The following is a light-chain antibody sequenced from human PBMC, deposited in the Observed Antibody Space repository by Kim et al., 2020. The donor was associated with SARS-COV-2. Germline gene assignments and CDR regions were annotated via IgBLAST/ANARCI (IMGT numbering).Light chain of an antibody. CDR2: DAS. CDR1: QSVSSY. Sequence: SLSPGERATLSCRASQSVSSYLAWYQQKPGQAPRLLIFDASNRATGIPARFSGSGCGTDFTLTISSLEPEDFAVYYCQQRGDWPTFGQGTKVDIK. V-gene: IGKV3-11*01. J-gene: IGKJ1*01. CDR3: QQRGDWPT.